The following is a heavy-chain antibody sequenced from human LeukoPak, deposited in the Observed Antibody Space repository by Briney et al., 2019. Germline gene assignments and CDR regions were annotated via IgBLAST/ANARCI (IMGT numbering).Heavy chain of an antibody. J-gene: IGHJ6*03. D-gene: IGHD6-13*01. CDR1: GFTFSDYY. CDR3: ARVAERYSSSWYYYYYYMDV. V-gene: IGHV4-38-2*01. CDR2: IYYSGST. Sequence: PGGSLRLSCAASGFTFSDYYMGWIRQAPGKGLEWIGSIYYSGSTYYNPSLKSRVTISVDTSKNQFSLKLSSVTAADTAVYYCARVAERYSSSWYYYYYYMDVWGKGTTVTVSS.